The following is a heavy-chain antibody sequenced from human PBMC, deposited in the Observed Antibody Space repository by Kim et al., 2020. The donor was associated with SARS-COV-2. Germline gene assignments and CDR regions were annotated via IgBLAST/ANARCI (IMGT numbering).Heavy chain of an antibody. V-gene: IGHV4-39*01. CDR3: ARRGGSGYYYETLYYFDY. J-gene: IGHJ4*02. CDR2: IYYSGST. CDR1: GGSISSSSYY. Sequence: SETLSLTCTVSGGSISSSSYYWGWIRQPPGKGLEWIGSIYYSGSTYYNPSLKSRVTISVDTSKNQFSLKLSSVTAADTAVYYCARRGGSGYYYETLYYFDYWGQGTLVTVSS. D-gene: IGHD3-22*01.